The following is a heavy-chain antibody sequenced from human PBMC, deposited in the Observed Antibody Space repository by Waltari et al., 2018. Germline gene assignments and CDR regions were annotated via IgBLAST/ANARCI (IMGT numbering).Heavy chain of an antibody. V-gene: IGHV4-39*01. CDR3: ARPCCVGGGALLSLDL. Sequence: QLQLQESGPGLVKPSETLSLTCTVSGGSISSTSYYWGWIRQPPGKRLEWIGSFYYGGKTYYNPSLQSRITISVDTSKNQFSLKLNSVTAADTAVYYCARPCCVGGGALLSLDLWGQGTLVTVSS. CDR2: FYYGGKT. J-gene: IGHJ5*02. D-gene: IGHD3-16*01. CDR1: GGSISSTSYY.